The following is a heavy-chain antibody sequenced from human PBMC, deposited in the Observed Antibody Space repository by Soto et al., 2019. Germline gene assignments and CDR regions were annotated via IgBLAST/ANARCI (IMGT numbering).Heavy chain of an antibody. CDR3: AKDLSRLADSMDV. CDR1: GFTFSSYG. CDR2: ISYDGSNK. J-gene: IGHJ6*02. Sequence: GGSLRLSCAASGFTFSSYGMHWVRQAPGKGLEWVAVISYDGSNKYYADSVKGRFTISRDNSKNTLYLQMNSLRAEDTAVYYCAKDLSRLADSMDVWGQGTTVTVSS. V-gene: IGHV3-30*18.